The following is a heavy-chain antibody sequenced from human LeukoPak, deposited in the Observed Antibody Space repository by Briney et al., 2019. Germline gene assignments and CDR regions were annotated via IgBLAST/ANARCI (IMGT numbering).Heavy chain of an antibody. D-gene: IGHD2/OR15-2a*01. CDR1: GGSISSGDYY. CDR2: IYYSGST. J-gene: IGHJ3*02. Sequence: SQTLSLTCTVSGGSISSGDYYWSWIRQPPGKGLEWIGYIYYSGSTYYNPSLKSRVTISVDTSKNQFSLKLSSVTAADTAVYYCARTFGAHDAFDIWGQGTMVTVSS. CDR3: ARTFGAHDAFDI. V-gene: IGHV4-30-4*01.